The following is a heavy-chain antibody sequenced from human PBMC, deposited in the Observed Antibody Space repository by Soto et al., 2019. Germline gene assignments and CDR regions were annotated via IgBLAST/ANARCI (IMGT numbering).Heavy chain of an antibody. Sequence: SLQVSCKASGGTFSSYAISWVRQAPGQGLEWMGGIIPIFGTANHAQKFQGRVTITADESTSTAYMELSSLRSADTAGYYCARDLGGRAYWGQGTPVTVSS. J-gene: IGHJ4*02. CDR2: IIPIFGTA. CDR1: GGTFSSYA. V-gene: IGHV1-69*13. D-gene: IGHD2-15*01. CDR3: ARDLGGRAY.